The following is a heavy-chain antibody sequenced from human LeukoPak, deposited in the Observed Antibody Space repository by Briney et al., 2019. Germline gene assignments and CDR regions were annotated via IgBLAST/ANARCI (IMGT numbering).Heavy chain of an antibody. D-gene: IGHD6-13*01. Sequence: PGGSLRLSCAASGFTFSSYSMNWVRQAPGRGLEWVSSISSSSTYIYYADSVKGRFTVSRDNAKNSLYLQMNSLRAEDTAVYFCASQYTSSRIFDDWGQGTLVTVSS. J-gene: IGHJ4*02. CDR2: ISSSSTYI. V-gene: IGHV3-21*01. CDR1: GFTFSSYS. CDR3: ASQYTSSRIFDD.